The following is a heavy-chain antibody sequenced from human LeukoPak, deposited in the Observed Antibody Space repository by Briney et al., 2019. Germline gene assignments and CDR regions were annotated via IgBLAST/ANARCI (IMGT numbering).Heavy chain of an antibody. V-gene: IGHV4-30-2*01. Sequence: SETLSLTCTVSGGSISSGGYYWSWIRQPPGKGLEWIGYIYYSGSTYYNPSLKSRVTISVDTSKNQFSLKLSSVTAADTAVYYCADYYYDSSGHYYFDYWGQGTLVTVSS. D-gene: IGHD3-22*01. CDR1: GGSISSGGYY. J-gene: IGHJ4*02. CDR2: IYYSGST. CDR3: ADYYYDSSGHYYFDY.